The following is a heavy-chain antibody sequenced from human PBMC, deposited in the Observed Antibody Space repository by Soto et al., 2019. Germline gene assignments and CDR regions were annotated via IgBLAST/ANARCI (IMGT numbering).Heavy chain of an antibody. Sequence: EVQLVESGGGLVQPGRSLRLSCAASGFTFHYYAMHWVRQAPGKGLEWVSGISWNSGSIDYADSVKGRFTISRDNAKNSLYLQMNSLRAEDRAFYYCVKDDRDCSSTSCYGSYFHYYGMDVWGQGTTVTVSS. D-gene: IGHD2-2*01. CDR2: ISWNSGSI. J-gene: IGHJ6*02. CDR3: VKDDRDCSSTSCYGSYFHYYGMDV. CDR1: GFTFHYYA. V-gene: IGHV3-9*01.